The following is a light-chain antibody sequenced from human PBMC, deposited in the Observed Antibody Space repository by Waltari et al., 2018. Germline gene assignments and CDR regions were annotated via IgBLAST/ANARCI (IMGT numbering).Light chain of an antibody. V-gene: IGLV2-11*01. CDR3: CSYAGSLWV. CDR1: SSDVGGYNY. Sequence: QSALTQPRSVSGSPGQSVTISCTGTSSDVGGYNYVSWYQQHPAKPPKLMIYDVSKRPSGVPVRFSGSKSGNTASLTISGLQAEDEADYYCCSYAGSLWVFGGGTKLTVL. J-gene: IGLJ3*02. CDR2: DVS.